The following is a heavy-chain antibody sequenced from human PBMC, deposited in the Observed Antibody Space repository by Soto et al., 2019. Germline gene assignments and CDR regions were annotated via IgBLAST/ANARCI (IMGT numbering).Heavy chain of an antibody. D-gene: IGHD2-21*01. CDR2: IYYSGST. Sequence: QVQLQESGPGLVKPSETLSLTCTVSGDSISTYYWSWIRQPPGKGLEWIGYIYYSGSTHYNPSLQSRVTKSVDPSKNQFSLQLSSVTAADTAVYYCARFRWGSPDGTDVWGQGTTVTVFS. J-gene: IGHJ6*02. V-gene: IGHV4-59*01. CDR3: ARFRWGSPDGTDV. CDR1: GDSISTYY.